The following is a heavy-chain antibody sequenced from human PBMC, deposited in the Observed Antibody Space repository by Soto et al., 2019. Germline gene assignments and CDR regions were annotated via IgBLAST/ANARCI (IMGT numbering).Heavy chain of an antibody. J-gene: IGHJ6*02. CDR3: ARGIAAAGIPYYYYGMDV. V-gene: IGHV4-61*01. CDR1: GGSVSSGSYY. Sequence: QVQLQESGPGLVKPSETLSLTCTVSGGSVSSGSYYWSWIRQPPGKGLEWIGYIYYSGSTNYNPSLQSRVTISVDTSKNQFSLKLSSVTAADTAVYYCARGIAAAGIPYYYYGMDVWGQGTTVTVSS. CDR2: IYYSGST. D-gene: IGHD6-13*01.